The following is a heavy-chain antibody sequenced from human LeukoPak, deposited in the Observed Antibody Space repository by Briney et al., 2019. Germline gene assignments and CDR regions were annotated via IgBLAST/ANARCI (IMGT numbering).Heavy chain of an antibody. J-gene: IGHJ4*02. Sequence: SETLSLTCTVSGCSISSYYWSWIRQPPGKVLDWIGYIYYSGSTNYNPSLKSRVTISVDTSKNQFSLKLSSVTAADTAVYYCEQKTAYDILTGSKTYYFDYWGQGTLVTVSS. CDR1: GCSISSYY. D-gene: IGHD3-9*01. CDR3: EQKTAYDILTGSKTYYFDY. V-gene: IGHV4-59*01. CDR2: IYYSGST.